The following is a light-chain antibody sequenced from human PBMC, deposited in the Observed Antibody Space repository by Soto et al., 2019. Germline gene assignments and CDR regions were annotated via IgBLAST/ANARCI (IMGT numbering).Light chain of an antibody. CDR2: EDA. J-gene: IGLJ2*01. CDR3: TSYTSASTLV. V-gene: IGLV2-14*01. CDR1: SDDIGANNY. Sequence: QSALTQPASVSGSPGQSITISCTGTSDDIGANNYVSWYQHHPGKAPKILIYEDANRPSGISHRVSGSKSGNTASLTISGLQAEDEADYFCTSYTSASTLVFGGGTKLTVL.